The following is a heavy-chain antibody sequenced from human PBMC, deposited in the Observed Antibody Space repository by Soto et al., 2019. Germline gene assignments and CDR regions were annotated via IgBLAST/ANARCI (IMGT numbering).Heavy chain of an antibody. Sequence: GGSLRLSCAASGFTFSSYGMHWVRQAPGKGLEWVAVISYDGSNKYYADSVKGRFTISRDNSKNTLYLQMNSLRAEDTAVYYCAKDDSIAAAGISYYYYYGMDVWGQGTTVTVSS. D-gene: IGHD6-13*01. V-gene: IGHV3-30*18. CDR1: GFTFSSYG. J-gene: IGHJ6*02. CDR3: AKDDSIAAAGISYYYYYGMDV. CDR2: ISYDGSNK.